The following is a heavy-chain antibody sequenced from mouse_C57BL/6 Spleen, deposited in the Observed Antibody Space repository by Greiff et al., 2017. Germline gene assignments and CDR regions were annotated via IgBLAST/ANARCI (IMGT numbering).Heavy chain of an antibody. CDR2: ISDGGSYT. V-gene: IGHV5-4*01. Sequence: EVQLVESGGGLVKPGGSLKLSCAASGFTFSSYAMSWVRQTPEKRLEWVATISDGGSYTYYPDNVKGRFTISRDNAKNNLYLQMSHLQSEDTAMYYCARFMEYYYAMDYWGPGTSVTVSS. D-gene: IGHD1-1*01. CDR3: ARFMEYYYAMDY. J-gene: IGHJ4*01. CDR1: GFTFSSYA.